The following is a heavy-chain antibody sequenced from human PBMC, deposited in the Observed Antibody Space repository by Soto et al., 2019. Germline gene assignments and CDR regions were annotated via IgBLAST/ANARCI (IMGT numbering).Heavy chain of an antibody. D-gene: IGHD3-3*01. CDR3: VLCYYDVSFDI. V-gene: IGHV2-5*02. J-gene: IGHJ3*02. CDR1: GFSLSTSGVG. Sequence: QITLKESGPTLVKPTQTLTLTCTFAGFSLSTSGVGVGWIRQPPGKALEWLALIYWDDDKRYSPSLKSRLTISKYTSKNQVVLTLTNVDPVDTATSYCVLCYYDVSFDIFGQGTMDTVSS. CDR2: IYWDDDK.